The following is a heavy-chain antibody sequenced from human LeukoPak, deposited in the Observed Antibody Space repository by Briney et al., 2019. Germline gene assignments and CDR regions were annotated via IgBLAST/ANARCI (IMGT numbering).Heavy chain of an antibody. J-gene: IGHJ3*02. V-gene: IGHV4-59*01. CDR1: GGSIGSYY. CDR2: ISNSGST. D-gene: IGHD5-18*01. Sequence: PSETLSLTCTVSGGSIGSYYWSWIRQPPGEGLEWIGYISNSGSTKYNPSLKSRGTISVDTSKNQLSLKLSSVTAADTAVYHCVRLQPNSGQWAFDIWGQGTMVTASS. CDR3: VRLQPNSGQWAFDI.